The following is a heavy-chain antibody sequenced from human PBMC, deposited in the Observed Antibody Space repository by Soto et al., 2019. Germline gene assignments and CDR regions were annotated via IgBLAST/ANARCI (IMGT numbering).Heavy chain of an antibody. V-gene: IGHV3-33*01. D-gene: IGHD3-10*01. CDR1: GFTLSNYG. J-gene: IGHJ5*02. CDR3: ARNVGSSGSSRLFDP. CDR2: IWYDGSAT. Sequence: QVQLVESGGGVVQPGRSLTLSCVASGFTLSNYGMHWVRQAPGKALEWVAVIWYDGSATYSADSVKGRFYISRDNAKNELFLQLSSLRAEDTAVYYCARNVGSSGSSRLFDPWGQGTLVTVSS.